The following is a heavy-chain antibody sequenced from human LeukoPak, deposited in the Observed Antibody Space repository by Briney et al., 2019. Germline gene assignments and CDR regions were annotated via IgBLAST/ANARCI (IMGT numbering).Heavy chain of an antibody. D-gene: IGHD3-22*01. CDR2: IIPIFGIA. V-gene: IGHV1-69*04. J-gene: IGHJ4*02. CDR3: ARDRDYYDSSGYFAY. Sequence: GASVKVSCKASGGTFSSYAISWVRQAPGQGLEWMGRIIPIFGIANYAQKFQGRVTITADKSTSTAYMELSSLRSEDTAVYCCARDRDYYDSSGYFAYWGQGTLVTVSS. CDR1: GGTFSSYA.